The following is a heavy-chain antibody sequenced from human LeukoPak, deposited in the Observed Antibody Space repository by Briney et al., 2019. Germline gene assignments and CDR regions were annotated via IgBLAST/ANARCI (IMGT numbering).Heavy chain of an antibody. D-gene: IGHD1-14*01. CDR2: IWYDGSNK. CDR3: ARKDRGFSIDY. V-gene: IGHV3-33*01. Sequence: PGGSLGLSCAASGFTFSSYGMHWVRQAPGKGLEWVAVIWYDGSNKYYADSVKGRFTISRDNSKNTLYLQMNSLRAEDTAVYYCARKDRGFSIDYWGQGTLVTVSS. CDR1: GFTFSSYG. J-gene: IGHJ4*02.